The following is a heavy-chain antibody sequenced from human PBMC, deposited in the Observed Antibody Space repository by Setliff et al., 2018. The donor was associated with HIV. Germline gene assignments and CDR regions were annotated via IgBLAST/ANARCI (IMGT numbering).Heavy chain of an antibody. CDR1: GGSISNSDFY. Sequence: PSETLSLTCTVSGGSISNSDFYWGWIRQSPGKGLEWIGSIYYSGATYYNPTLQSRVTISADTSKNQFYLKLTSVTAADTAIYYCARPYDSLYGWGQGVLVTVSS. V-gene: IGHV4-39*01. CDR3: ARPYDSLYG. CDR2: IYYSGAT. D-gene: IGHD3-22*01. J-gene: IGHJ4*02.